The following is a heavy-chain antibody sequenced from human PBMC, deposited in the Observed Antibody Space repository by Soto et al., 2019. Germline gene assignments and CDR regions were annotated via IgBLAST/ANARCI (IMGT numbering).Heavy chain of an antibody. CDR3: ARLVYDTRLNYMYFDF. V-gene: IGHV4-4*01. J-gene: IGHJ4*02. CDR1: GVPISSGNW. Sequence: LSLTCAVSGVPISSGNWWTWVRQTPQRGLEYIGEVFHDGTANYYPSFERRVAISVDTSKNQFSLKLTSVTAADTAIYFCARLVYDTRLNYMYFDFWGQGALVTVSS. CDR2: VFHDGTA. D-gene: IGHD3-10*01.